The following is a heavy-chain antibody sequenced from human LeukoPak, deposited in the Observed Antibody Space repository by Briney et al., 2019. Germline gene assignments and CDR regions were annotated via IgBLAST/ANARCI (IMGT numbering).Heavy chain of an antibody. V-gene: IGHV4-34*01. D-gene: IGHD3-10*01. CDR3: AGGSTMIRGAADY. Sequence: SETLSLTCAVYGGSFSGYYWSWIRQPPGKGLEWIGEINHSGSTNHNPSLKSRVTISVDTSKNQFSLKLSSVTAADTAVYFCAGGSTMIRGAADYWGQGTLVTVSS. CDR2: INHSGST. J-gene: IGHJ4*02. CDR1: GGSFSGYY.